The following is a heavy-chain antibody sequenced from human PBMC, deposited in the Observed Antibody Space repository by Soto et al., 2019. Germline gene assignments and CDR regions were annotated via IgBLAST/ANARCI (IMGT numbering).Heavy chain of an antibody. CDR3: ARDPGGALLRFLEWFPPDY. Sequence: PGGSLRLSCAASGFTFRSYAMHWVRQAPGKGLEWVAIISYDENNKFYVVSVKGLFTISRDISKNTLVLQMNSLIAEDTAVFYFARDPGGALLRFLEWFPPDYWGQGTLVTVSS. CDR1: GFTFRSYA. CDR2: ISYDENNK. J-gene: IGHJ4*02. V-gene: IGHV3-30-3*01. D-gene: IGHD3-3*01.